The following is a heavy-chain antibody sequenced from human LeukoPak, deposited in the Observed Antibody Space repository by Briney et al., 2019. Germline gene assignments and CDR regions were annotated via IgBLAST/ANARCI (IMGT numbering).Heavy chain of an antibody. CDR3: ARLVTTVTKRNNWFDP. Sequence: PSETLSLTCTVSGASINNYYWSWIRQPPGKGLEWIGYFYHIGSTNYNPSLKSRVTISIDTSKNQFSLKLRSVTAADTAVYYCARLVTTVTKRNNWFDPWGQGALVTVSS. CDR2: FYHIGST. CDR1: GASINNYY. V-gene: IGHV4-59*01. J-gene: IGHJ5*02. D-gene: IGHD4-17*01.